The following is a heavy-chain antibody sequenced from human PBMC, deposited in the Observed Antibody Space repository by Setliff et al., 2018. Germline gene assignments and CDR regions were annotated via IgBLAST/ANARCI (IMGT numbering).Heavy chain of an antibody. J-gene: IGHJ3*01. D-gene: IGHD2-2*01. CDR2: IYPGDSDT. CDR1: GYIFTNYW. CDR3: TRHEDRNKCTSSSCYRENDAFDV. Sequence: GESLKISCQTSGYIFTNYWIGWVRQMPGKGLEWMGVIYPGDSDTRYSPSFQGQVTISADKSINTAYLQWSSLKASDTAIYYCTRHEDRNKCTSSSCYRENDAFDVWGQGAMVTVSS. V-gene: IGHV5-51*01.